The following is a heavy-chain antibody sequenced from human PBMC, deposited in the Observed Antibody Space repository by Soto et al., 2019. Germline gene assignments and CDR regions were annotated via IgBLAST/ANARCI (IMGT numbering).Heavy chain of an antibody. CDR3: VRGYSSSFDY. J-gene: IGHJ4*02. D-gene: IGHD2-15*01. V-gene: IGHV6-1*01. Sequence: QTLSLTCAISGDSVSSISASWNWIRQSPSRGLEWLGRTYYRSKWTNDYAVSVKSRITINPDTSKNQFSLQLSSVTPEDTAMYYCVRGYSSSFDYWGQGTLVTVSS. CDR2: TYYRSKWTN. CDR1: GDSVSSISAS.